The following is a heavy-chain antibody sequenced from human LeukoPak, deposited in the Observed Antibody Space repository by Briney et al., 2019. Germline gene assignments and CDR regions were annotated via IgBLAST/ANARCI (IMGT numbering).Heavy chain of an antibody. CDR1: GGSISSYY. Sequence: SETLSLTCTVSGGSISSYYWSWIRQPPGKGLEWIGRIYTSGSTNYNPSLKSRVTISVDTSKNQFSLKLSSVTAADTAVYYCAREGFDSSGYYRVFYYYYMDVWGKGTTVTISS. CDR2: IYTSGST. D-gene: IGHD3-22*01. J-gene: IGHJ6*03. CDR3: AREGFDSSGYYRVFYYYYMDV. V-gene: IGHV4-4*08.